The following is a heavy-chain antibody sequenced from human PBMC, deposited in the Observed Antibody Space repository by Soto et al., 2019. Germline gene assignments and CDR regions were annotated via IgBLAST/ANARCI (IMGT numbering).Heavy chain of an antibody. CDR1: GYPFTELS. CDR2: YNPEEGET. V-gene: IGHV1-24*01. J-gene: IGHJ4*02. Sequence: QVQLVQSGAEVTKPGASVKVSCKVSGYPFTELSMHWVRQAPGKGLEWLGGYNPEEGETMSAQKFQGRLTMTEDIFKDTAYLELPSVRSEDQALYYCATDITYGPGREKHWGQGTLVTVSS. D-gene: IGHD3-10*01. CDR3: ATDITYGPGREKH.